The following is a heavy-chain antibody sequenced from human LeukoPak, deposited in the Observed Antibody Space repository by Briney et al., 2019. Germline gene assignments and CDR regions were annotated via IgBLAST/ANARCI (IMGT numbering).Heavy chain of an antibody. CDR1: GFKFSDYW. CDR2: IKENGRGN. Sequence: AGRSLRLSCVASGFKFSDYWMTWVRQAPGKGLEWVASIKENGRGNKFVASVRDRFTISRDNARNSLYLQMNSLRPEDTAVYYCARDIPWGTTTLDYWGQGTLVTVSS. V-gene: IGHV3-7*01. D-gene: IGHD1-26*01. CDR3: ARDIPWGTTTLDY. J-gene: IGHJ4*02.